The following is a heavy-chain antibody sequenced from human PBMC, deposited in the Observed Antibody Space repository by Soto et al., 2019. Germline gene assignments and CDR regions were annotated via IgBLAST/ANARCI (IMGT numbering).Heavy chain of an antibody. Sequence: QVQLVQSGAEVKKPGASVKVSCKASGYTFTGYYMHWVRQAPGQGLEWMGWINPNSGGTNYAQKFQGWVTVTRDTSISKAYMELSRLRSDDTAVYYCARENIAARYVFDYWGQGTLVTVSS. J-gene: IGHJ4*02. CDR2: INPNSGGT. V-gene: IGHV1-2*04. CDR1: GYTFTGYY. D-gene: IGHD6-6*01. CDR3: ARENIAARYVFDY.